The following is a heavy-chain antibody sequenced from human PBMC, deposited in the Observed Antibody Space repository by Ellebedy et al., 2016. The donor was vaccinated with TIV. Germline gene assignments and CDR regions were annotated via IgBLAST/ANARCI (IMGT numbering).Heavy chain of an antibody. CDR3: AGIADVRFDP. V-gene: IGHV3-7*01. Sequence: PGGSLRLSCAASGFIFRSDWMSWVRRAPGKGREWVDNIKREGSEKYYLDSVKGRFTISRDNANKSLYLQMKSLRAEDTAVYYCAGIADVRFDPWGQGTLVSVSS. CDR2: IKREGSEK. D-gene: IGHD3-10*02. CDR1: GFIFRSDW. J-gene: IGHJ5*02.